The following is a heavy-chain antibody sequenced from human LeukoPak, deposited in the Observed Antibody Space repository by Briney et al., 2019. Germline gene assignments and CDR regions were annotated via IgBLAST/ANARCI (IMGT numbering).Heavy chain of an antibody. CDR2: ISFDGSDA. Sequence: PGGSLRLSCAASGFTFSGFWMHWVRQAPGKGLVWVSCISFDGSDATYADSVKGRFTISRDNAKNTLHLQMDSLTVEDTAVYYCARSTPVGYGYQNAFDIWGQGTLVPVSS. CDR1: GFTFSGFW. CDR3: ARSTPVGYGYQNAFDI. J-gene: IGHJ3*02. V-gene: IGHV3-74*01. D-gene: IGHD5-18*01.